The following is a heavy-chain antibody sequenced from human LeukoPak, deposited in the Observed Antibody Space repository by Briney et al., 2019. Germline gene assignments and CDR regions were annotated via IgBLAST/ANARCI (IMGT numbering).Heavy chain of an antibody. D-gene: IGHD3-22*01. Sequence: SGPTLVNPTQTLTLTCTFSGCSLNTSGVGVGWIRQPPGKALEWLALIYWDNDKRYSPSLKSRLTITKDTSKTQVVLTMTNMDTVDTATYYCAHRKIVVVADAFDIWGQGTMVTVSS. J-gene: IGHJ3*02. CDR2: IYWDNDK. V-gene: IGHV2-5*02. CDR1: GCSLNTSGVG. CDR3: AHRKIVVVADAFDI.